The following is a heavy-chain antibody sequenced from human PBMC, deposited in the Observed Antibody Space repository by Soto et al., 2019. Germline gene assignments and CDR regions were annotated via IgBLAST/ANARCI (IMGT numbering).Heavy chain of an antibody. CDR1: GASLSSMSYY. J-gene: IGHJ5*02. Sequence: QLQLQGSGPGLVKPSETLSLTCTVSGASLSSMSYYWGWVRQPPGKGLEWIASIYYGGSIFYSPPRGSRAPISIATSKNKFSLELTSVTAADTAVYSCARHGYYGSGPRGWFDPWGQGILVTVSS. CDR3: ARHGYYGSGPRGWFDP. V-gene: IGHV4-39*01. CDR2: IYYGGSI. D-gene: IGHD3-10*01.